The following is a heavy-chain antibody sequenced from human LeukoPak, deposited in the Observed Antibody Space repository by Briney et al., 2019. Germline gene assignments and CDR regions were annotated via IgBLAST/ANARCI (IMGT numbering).Heavy chain of an antibody. J-gene: IGHJ6*02. V-gene: IGHV5-10-1*01. CDR3: ATVTTIYYYYGMDV. Sequence: SWIRQPPGKGLEWMGRIDPSDYYTNYSPSPQGHDTISADKSISTAYLQWSSLKASDTAMYYCATVTTIYYYYGMDVWGQGTTVTVSS. CDR2: IDPSDYYT. D-gene: IGHD4-17*01.